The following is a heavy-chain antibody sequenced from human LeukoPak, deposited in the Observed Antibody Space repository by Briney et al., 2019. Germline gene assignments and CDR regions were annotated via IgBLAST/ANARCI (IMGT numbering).Heavy chain of an antibody. J-gene: IGHJ4*02. D-gene: IGHD6-19*01. CDR2: IYSGGST. V-gene: IGHV3-53*01. CDR1: GFTVSSNY. CDR3: AKDPGYSSSPTDY. Sequence: PGGSLRLSCAASGFTVSSNYMSWVRQAPGKGLEWVSVIYSGGSTYYAASVKGRFTISRDNSKNTLYLQMNSLRAEDTAVYYCAKDPGYSSSPTDYWGQGTLVTVSS.